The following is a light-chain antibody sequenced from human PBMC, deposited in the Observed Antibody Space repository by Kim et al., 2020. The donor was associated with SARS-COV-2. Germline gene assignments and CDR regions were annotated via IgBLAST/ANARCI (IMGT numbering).Light chain of an antibody. CDR3: QQSFSTPWLS. Sequence: IQMTQSPSSLAASVGDRITIACRASQSIATRLNWYQQRPGKAPKLLIYAASSLQSGVPSRFSGAGSGTDFTLTISILQPEDFATYYCQQSFSTPWLSFGGGTKLEI. V-gene: IGKV1-39*01. CDR1: QSIATR. J-gene: IGKJ4*01. CDR2: AAS.